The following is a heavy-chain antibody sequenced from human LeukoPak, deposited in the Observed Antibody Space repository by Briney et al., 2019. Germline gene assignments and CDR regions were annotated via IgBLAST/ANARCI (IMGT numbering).Heavy chain of an antibody. D-gene: IGHD3-3*01. J-gene: IGHJ6*02. V-gene: IGHV3-30*19. Sequence: GRSLRLSCAASGFTFSSYGMHWVRQAPGKGLEWVAVIWYDGSNKYYADSVKGRFTISRDNSKNTLYLQMNSLRAEGTAVYYCARDPNDFWSGYYYASYGMDVWGQGTTVTVSS. CDR3: ARDPNDFWSGYYYASYGMDV. CDR1: GFTFSSYG. CDR2: IWYDGSNK.